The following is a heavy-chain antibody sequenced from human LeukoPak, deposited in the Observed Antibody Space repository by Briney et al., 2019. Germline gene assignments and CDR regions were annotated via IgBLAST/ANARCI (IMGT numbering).Heavy chain of an antibody. V-gene: IGHV3-7*01. CDR2: IKQDGSEK. D-gene: IGHD6-13*01. CDR3: ATSSSWHDY. Sequence: PGGSLRLSCAASGFTLRSYTMNWVRQAPGKGLEWVANIKQDGSEKYYVDSVKGRFTISRDNAKNSLYLQMNSLRAEDTAVYYCATSSSWHDYWGQGTLVTVSS. CDR1: GFTLRSYT. J-gene: IGHJ4*02.